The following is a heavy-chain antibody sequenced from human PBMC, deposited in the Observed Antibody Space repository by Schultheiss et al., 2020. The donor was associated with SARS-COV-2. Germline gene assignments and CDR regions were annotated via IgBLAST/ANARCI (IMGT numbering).Heavy chain of an antibody. V-gene: IGHV1-18*01. Sequence: ASVKVSCKASGGTFSSYAISWVRQAPGQGLEWMGWISAYNGNTNYAQKLQGRVTMTTDTSTSTAYMELRSLRSEDTAVYYCARHYCSSTSCYPSYYYYYMDVWGKGTTVTVSS. J-gene: IGHJ6*03. CDR1: GGTFSSYA. D-gene: IGHD2-2*01. CDR3: ARHYCSSTSCYPSYYYYYMDV. CDR2: ISAYNGNT.